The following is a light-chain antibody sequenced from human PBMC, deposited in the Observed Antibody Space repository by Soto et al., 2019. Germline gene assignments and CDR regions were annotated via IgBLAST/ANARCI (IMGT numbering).Light chain of an antibody. CDR1: QSVSSNF. CDR2: GAS. CDR3: QQYDTSPLT. J-gene: IGKJ4*01. Sequence: EIVLSQSPGTLSLSPGERATLSCRASQSVSSNFLAWYQQKPGQAPRLLIYGASSRATGIPDRFSGSGSGTDFTLNISRLEPEDFAVYYCQQYDTSPLTFGGGTKLEIK. V-gene: IGKV3-20*01.